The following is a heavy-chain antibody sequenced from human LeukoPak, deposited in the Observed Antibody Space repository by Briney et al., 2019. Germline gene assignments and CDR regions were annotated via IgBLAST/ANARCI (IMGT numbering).Heavy chain of an antibody. CDR2: IYSGGRT. J-gene: IGHJ4*02. CDR3: ARDQLRGWLQSSY. V-gene: IGHV3-66*01. Sequence: GGSLRLSCAASGFTVSSNYMSWVRQAPGKGLEWVSVIYSGGRTYYADSVKGRFTISRDNSKNTLYLQMNSLRAEDTAVYYCARDQLRGWLQSSYWGQGTLVTVSS. CDR1: GFTVSSNY. D-gene: IGHD5-24*01.